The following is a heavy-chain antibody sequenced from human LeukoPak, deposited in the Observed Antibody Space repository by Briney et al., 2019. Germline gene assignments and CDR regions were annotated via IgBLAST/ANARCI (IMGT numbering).Heavy chain of an antibody. CDR1: GGSISSYY. J-gene: IGHJ5*02. CDR2: MYTSGTI. D-gene: IGHD3-10*01. CDR3: ARDSGTTGEVKLDP. V-gene: IGHV4-4*07. Sequence: SETLSLTCTVSGGSISSYYWSWIRQPAGTALEWIVRMYTSGTITYNPSLKSRVTISVDTSKNQFSLKLSSVTAADTAVYYCARDSGTTGEVKLDPWGQGTLVTVSS.